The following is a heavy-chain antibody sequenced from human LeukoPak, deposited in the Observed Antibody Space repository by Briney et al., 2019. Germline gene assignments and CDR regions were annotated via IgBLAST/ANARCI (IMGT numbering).Heavy chain of an antibody. CDR1: GGSIISYY. Sequence: SETLSLTCTVSGGSIISYYWSWIRQPPGKGLEWIGYIYHSGSTNYNPSLKSRVTISVDTSKNQFSLKLSSVTAADTAVYYCAGGFRRRNYYDSSGYFGAVYYFDYWGQGTLVTVSS. V-gene: IGHV4-59*12. J-gene: IGHJ4*02. CDR3: AGGFRRRNYYDSSGYFGAVYYFDY. CDR2: IYHSGST. D-gene: IGHD3-22*01.